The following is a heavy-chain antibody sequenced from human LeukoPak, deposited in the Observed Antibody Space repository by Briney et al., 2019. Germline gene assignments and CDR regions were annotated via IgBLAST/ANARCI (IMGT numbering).Heavy chain of an antibody. V-gene: IGHV3-74*01. CDR2: INSDGSST. Sequence: PGGSLRLSCAASGFTFSSYWMHWVRQAPVKGLVWVSRINSDGSSTSYADSVKGRFTISRDNAKSTLYLQMNSLRAEDTAVYYCVRDNGESYYGMGYWGQGTLVTVSS. CDR3: VRDNGESYYGMGY. CDR1: GFTFSSYW. J-gene: IGHJ4*02. D-gene: IGHD1-26*01.